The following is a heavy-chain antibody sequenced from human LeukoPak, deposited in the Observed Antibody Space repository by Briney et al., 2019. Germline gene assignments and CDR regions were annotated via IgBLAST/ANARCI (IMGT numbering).Heavy chain of an antibody. CDR1: GGSISSSSYY. CDR3: ARLNLFGSGGSYRYYFDY. CDR2: IYYSGST. D-gene: IGHD1-26*01. V-gene: IGHV4-39*01. Sequence: SETLSLTCTVSGGSISSSSYYWGWIRQPPGKGLEWIGSIYYSGSTYYNPSLKSRVTISVDTSKNQFSLKLSSVTAADTAVYYCARLNLFGSGGSYRYYFDYWGQGTLVTVSS. J-gene: IGHJ4*02.